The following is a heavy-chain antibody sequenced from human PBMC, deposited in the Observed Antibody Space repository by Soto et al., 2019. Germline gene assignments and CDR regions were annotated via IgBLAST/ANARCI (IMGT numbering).Heavy chain of an antibody. CDR1: GYIFATSW. V-gene: IGHV5-51*01. J-gene: IGHJ6*02. CDR3: ARPGATAYGMDV. Sequence: PGESLKISCKTSGYIFATSWIGWVRQMPGKGLEWMGIIYPADSDTRYSPSFQGQVTISADKSVNTAYLQWSSLKASDTAMYYCARPGATAYGMDVWGQGTTVTRLL. CDR2: IYPADSDT.